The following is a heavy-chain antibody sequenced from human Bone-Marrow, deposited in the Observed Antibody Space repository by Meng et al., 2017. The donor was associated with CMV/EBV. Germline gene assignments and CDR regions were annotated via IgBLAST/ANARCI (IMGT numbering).Heavy chain of an antibody. V-gene: IGHV3-13*03. CDR3: ARARGYCSSTSCYSSFDP. CDR2: IGTAGDT. Sequence: GGSLRLSCAACGFTFSSYDMHWVRQATGKGLEWVSAIGTAGDTYYPGSVKGQFTISRENAKNSLYLQMNSLRAADTAVYYCARARGYCSSTSCYSSFDPWGQGTLVTVAS. J-gene: IGHJ5*02. D-gene: IGHD2-2*02. CDR1: GFTFSSYD.